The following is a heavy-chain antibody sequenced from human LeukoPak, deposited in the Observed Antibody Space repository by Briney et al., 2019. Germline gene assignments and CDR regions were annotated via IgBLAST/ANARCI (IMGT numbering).Heavy chain of an antibody. J-gene: IGHJ4*02. D-gene: IGHD6-19*01. CDR1: GYSISNGYY. V-gene: IGHV4-38-2*02. CDR2: VYYSGSA. Sequence: SETLSLTCTVSGYSISNGYYWAWIRQSPGKGLGWIGSVYYSGSAYYNPSLKSRVTISVDTSKNQFSLKLSSVTAADTAVYYCARFKRAGGWSYFDYWGQGTLVTVSS. CDR3: ARFKRAGGWSYFDY.